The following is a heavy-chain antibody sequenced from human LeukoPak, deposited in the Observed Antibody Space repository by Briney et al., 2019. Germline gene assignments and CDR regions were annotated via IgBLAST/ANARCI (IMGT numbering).Heavy chain of an antibody. CDR3: ATFPTTVVTPDYFDY. V-gene: IGHV3-23*01. Sequence: GGSLRLSCAASGFTFSSYAMSWVRQAPGKGLEWDSAISGSGGSTYYADSVKGRFTISRDNSKNTLYLQMNSLRAEDTAVYYCATFPTTVVTPDYFDYWGQGTLVTVSS. CDR1: GFTFSSYA. CDR2: ISGSGGST. J-gene: IGHJ4*02. D-gene: IGHD4-23*01.